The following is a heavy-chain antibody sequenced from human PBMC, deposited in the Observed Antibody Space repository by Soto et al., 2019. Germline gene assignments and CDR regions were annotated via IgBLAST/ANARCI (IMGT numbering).Heavy chain of an antibody. Sequence: GGSLRLSCAASGFTFSSYAMSWVRQAPGKGLEWVSVIYSGGSTYYADSVRGRFTISRDDSKNTLYLQMKSLRAEDTAVYYCARDPPATRHGMDVWGQGTTVTVSS. CDR3: ARDPPATRHGMDV. CDR2: IYSGGST. CDR1: GFTFSSYA. J-gene: IGHJ6*02. V-gene: IGHV3-53*01.